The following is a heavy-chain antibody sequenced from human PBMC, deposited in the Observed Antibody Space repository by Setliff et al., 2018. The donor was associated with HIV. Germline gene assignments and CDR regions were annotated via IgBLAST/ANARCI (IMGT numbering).Heavy chain of an antibody. CDR3: VRGRTSYDSSGYSIPYYFDY. Sequence: ASVKVSCKASGYSFTNYYMNWVRQAPGQGLEWMGIINPSGCGTTYAQKFQGRVTMTRDTSTDTLYMDLSSLTSEDTAVYYCVRGRTSYDSSGYSIPYYFDYWGQGTLVTVSS. J-gene: IGHJ4*02. CDR2: INPSGCGT. CDR1: GYSFTNYY. D-gene: IGHD3-22*01. V-gene: IGHV1-46*01.